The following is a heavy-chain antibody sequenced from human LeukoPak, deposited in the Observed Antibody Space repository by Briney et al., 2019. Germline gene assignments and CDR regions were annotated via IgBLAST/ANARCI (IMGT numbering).Heavy chain of an antibody. CDR1: GGSISSGTYY. D-gene: IGHD1-26*01. CDR3: ARGGRVKSGFFDY. J-gene: IGHJ4*02. CDR2: IYKSGST. V-gene: IGHV4-61*02. Sequence: PSQTLSLTCTASGGSISSGTYYWSWIRQPAGKGLEWIGRIYKSGSTNYNPSLKTRVTISVDTPKNQFSLKLSSVTAADTAVYYCARGGRVKSGFFDYWGQGTLVTVSS.